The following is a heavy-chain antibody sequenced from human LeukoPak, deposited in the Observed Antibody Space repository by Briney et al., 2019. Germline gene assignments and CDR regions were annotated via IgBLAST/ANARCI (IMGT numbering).Heavy chain of an antibody. CDR3: ARGGLEDDYGGNSDGVWFDP. CDR2: IYTSGST. CDR1: GGSISSYY. D-gene: IGHD4-23*01. V-gene: IGHV4-4*09. J-gene: IGHJ5*02. Sequence: SETLSLTCTVSGGSISSYYWSRIRQPPGKGLEWIGYIYTSGSTNYNPSLKSRVTISVDTSKNQFSLKLSSVTAADTAVYYCARGGLEDDYGGNSDGVWFDPWGQGTLVTVSS.